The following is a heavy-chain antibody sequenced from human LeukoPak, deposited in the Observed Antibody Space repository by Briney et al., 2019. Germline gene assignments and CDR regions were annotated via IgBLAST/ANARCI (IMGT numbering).Heavy chain of an antibody. V-gene: IGHV4-34*01. CDR1: GGSFSGYY. CDR2: INHSGST. J-gene: IGHJ6*03. Sequence: PSETLSLTCAVYGGSFSGYYWSWIRQPPGKGLEWIGEINHSGSTNYNPSLKSRVTILIDTSKNQLSLKLTSVTAADTAVYYCARGGDDTSGYYFHSRNYMDVWGKGTTVTISS. CDR3: ARGGDDTSGYYFHSRNYMDV. D-gene: IGHD3-22*01.